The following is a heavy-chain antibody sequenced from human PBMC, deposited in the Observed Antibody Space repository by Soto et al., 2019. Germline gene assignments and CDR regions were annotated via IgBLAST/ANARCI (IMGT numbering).Heavy chain of an antibody. CDR2: FTTSGDFT. CDR1: GLTFSNHA. J-gene: IGHJ4*02. V-gene: IGHV3-23*01. D-gene: IGHD6-6*01. CDR3: ARLVTD. Sequence: EVQLLDSGGALVQPGGSLSLSCATSGLTFSNHAMSWVRQDPGKGLEWVSTFTTSGDFTYYADSVKGRFTISRDNSKSTRYLQMNSLRVEDTAVYYCARLVTDWGQGTLVSVSS.